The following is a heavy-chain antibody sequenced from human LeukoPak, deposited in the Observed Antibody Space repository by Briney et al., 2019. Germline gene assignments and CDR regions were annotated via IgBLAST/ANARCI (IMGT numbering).Heavy chain of an antibody. J-gene: IGHJ4*02. V-gene: IGHV3-33*01. CDR1: GFTFSSNG. CDR2: IWYDGSDK. CDR3: VSHRITLIQGSTDY. Sequence: PGGSLRLSCAASGFTFSSNGMHWVRQAPGKGLEWVAVIWYDGSDKYYADSVKGRFTISRDNSKNMVYLQMNSLRAEDTAVYYCVSHRITLIQGSTDYWGQGTLVTVSS. D-gene: IGHD2-21*01.